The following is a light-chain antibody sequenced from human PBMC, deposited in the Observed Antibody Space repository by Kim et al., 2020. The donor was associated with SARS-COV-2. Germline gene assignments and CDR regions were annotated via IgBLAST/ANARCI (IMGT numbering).Light chain of an antibody. J-gene: IGLJ3*02. V-gene: IGLV3-19*01. CDR2: GRN. Sequence: SSELTQDPAVSVALGQTVRIRCQGASVINYFVAWYQQKPGQAPALVMYGRNNRASGIANRFSGSRSGDTASLIITGAQAEEEADYYCNSRDSSGHHGVFG. CDR3: NSRDSSGHHGV. CDR1: SVINYF.